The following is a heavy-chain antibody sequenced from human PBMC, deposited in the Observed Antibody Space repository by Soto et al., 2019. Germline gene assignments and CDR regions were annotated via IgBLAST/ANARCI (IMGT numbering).Heavy chain of an antibody. CDR2: ISTYDGNT. Sequence: ASVKVSCKASGYSFTIYGITWVRQAPGQGLEWMGWISTYDGNTNYAQNFQGRVSMARDTSTSTAYMELRSLRSDDTAVYYCARDRGRSCIGGTCPFDYWGQGTLVTVSS. CDR1: GYSFTIYG. J-gene: IGHJ4*02. CDR3: ARDRGRSCIGGTCPFDY. D-gene: IGHD2-15*01. V-gene: IGHV1-18*01.